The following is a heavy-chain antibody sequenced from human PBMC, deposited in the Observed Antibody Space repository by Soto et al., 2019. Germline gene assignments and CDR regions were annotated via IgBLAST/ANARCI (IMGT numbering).Heavy chain of an antibody. Sequence: GASVKVSCKTSGYTFTAFAVHWVRQASGQGLEWMGWINVGNGDTKSSQNLQGRVTITRDTSASTVYMELSSLRSEDTAVYYCVRVGGSGWTLDFWGQGTLVTVSS. V-gene: IGHV1-3*01. D-gene: IGHD6-25*01. CDR2: INVGNGDT. J-gene: IGHJ4*02. CDR1: GYTFTAFA. CDR3: VRVGGSGWTLDF.